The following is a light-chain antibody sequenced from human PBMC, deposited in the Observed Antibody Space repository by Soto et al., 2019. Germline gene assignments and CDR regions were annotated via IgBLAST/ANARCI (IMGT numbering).Light chain of an antibody. V-gene: IGLV7-46*01. CDR1: TGAVTSSHY. CDR2: DTN. Sequence: QAVVTQEPSLTVSPGGTVTLTCGFTTGAVTSSHYPYWFQQKPGQAPRTLIYDTNNKHSWTPARFSGSLLGGKAALTLSGAQPEDEADYYCLFSYSGARVFGGGTKLTGL. J-gene: IGLJ2*01. CDR3: LFSYSGARV.